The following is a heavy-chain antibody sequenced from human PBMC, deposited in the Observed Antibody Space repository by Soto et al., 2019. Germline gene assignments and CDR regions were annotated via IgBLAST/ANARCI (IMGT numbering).Heavy chain of an antibody. Sequence: GGSLRLSCAASGFTFSSYAMSWVRQAPGKGLEWVSAISGSGGSTYYADSVKGRFTISRDNSKNTLYLQMNSLRAEDTAVYYCAKVDREYYDFWSGYYSFDYWGQGTLVTVSS. CDR3: AKVDREYYDFWSGYYSFDY. CDR2: ISGSGGST. CDR1: GFTFSSYA. V-gene: IGHV3-23*01. D-gene: IGHD3-3*01. J-gene: IGHJ4*02.